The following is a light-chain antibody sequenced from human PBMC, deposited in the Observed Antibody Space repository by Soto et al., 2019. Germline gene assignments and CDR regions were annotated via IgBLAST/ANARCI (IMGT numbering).Light chain of an antibody. V-gene: IGLV6-57*04. Sequence: NFMLTQPHSVSESPGKTVTISCTRSSGSIASNYVQWYQQRPGSAPTTVISENNQRPSGVPDRFSGSIDRSSNSASLTISGLKTEDEADYYCQSYDSRNVMFGGGTKVTVL. J-gene: IGLJ3*02. CDR3: QSYDSRNVM. CDR1: SGSIASNY. CDR2: ENN.